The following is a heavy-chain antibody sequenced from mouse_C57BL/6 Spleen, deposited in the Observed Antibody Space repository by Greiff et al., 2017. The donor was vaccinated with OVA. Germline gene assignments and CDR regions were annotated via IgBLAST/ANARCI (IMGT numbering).Heavy chain of an antibody. J-gene: IGHJ1*03. D-gene: IGHD2-5*01. V-gene: IGHV2-2*01. CDR2: IWSGGST. CDR3: ARTDSNYECYFDV. Sequence: VQLQQSGPGLVQPSQSLSITCTVSGFSLTSYGVHWVRQSPGKGLEWLGVIWSGGSTDYNAAFISRLSISKDNSKSQVFFKMNSLQADDTAIYYCARTDSNYECYFDVWGTGTTVTVSS. CDR1: GFSLTSYG.